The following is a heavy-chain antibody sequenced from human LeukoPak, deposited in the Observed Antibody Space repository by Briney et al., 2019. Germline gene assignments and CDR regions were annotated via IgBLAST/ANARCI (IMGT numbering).Heavy chain of an antibody. D-gene: IGHD5-18*01. V-gene: IGHV3-30-3*01. J-gene: IGHJ6*02. CDR3: ARDRLFYFHSPDYRAGYLYAMDV. Sequence: GGPLRLSCSASGFTFNTYPMHWVRQSPGKGLEWVAVTSHDESYKFYAESVKGRFTISRDNSNNTLYLQMNTLRPEDTSVYYCARDRLFYFHSPDYRAGYLYAMDVWGQGTTVTVSS. CDR1: GFTFNTYP. CDR2: TSHDESYK.